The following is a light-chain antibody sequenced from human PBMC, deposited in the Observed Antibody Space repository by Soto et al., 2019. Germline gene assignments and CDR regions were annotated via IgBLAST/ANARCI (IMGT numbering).Light chain of an antibody. V-gene: IGLV1-47*01. Sequence: QSVLTQPPSASGTPGQRVTISCSGSSSDIGSNYVYWYQQLPGTAPKLLIYRNNQRPSGVPDRFSGSNSGASASLAISGLRSEDEADYYCAAWDDSLRGRVFGGGTELTVL. CDR3: AAWDDSLRGRV. J-gene: IGLJ3*02. CDR2: RNN. CDR1: SSDIGSNY.